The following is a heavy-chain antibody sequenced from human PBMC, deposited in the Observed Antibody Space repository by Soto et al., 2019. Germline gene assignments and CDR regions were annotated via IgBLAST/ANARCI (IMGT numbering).Heavy chain of an antibody. V-gene: IGHV4-39*01. CDR2: VYYRGRS. CDR3: VRQRNTVPTPASSDY. CDR1: GGSVTNSSYY. Sequence: PSETLSLTCTVSGGSVTNSSYYWGWIRQSPGKGLEWIGSVYYRGRSYSKSSVKSRVTISVDTSKNRFSLSLNSVTASDTAVYFCVRQRNTVPTPASSDYWGQGALVTVYS. D-gene: IGHD2-2*01. J-gene: IGHJ4*02.